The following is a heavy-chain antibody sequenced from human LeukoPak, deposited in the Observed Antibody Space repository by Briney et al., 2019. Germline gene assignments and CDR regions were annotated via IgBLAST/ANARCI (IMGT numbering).Heavy chain of an antibody. CDR2: ISAYNGNT. D-gene: IGHD6-13*01. V-gene: IGHV1-18*01. J-gene: IGHJ4*02. CDR3: ATKMPRTRTGYSSSWPHPLGYYFDY. CDR1: GYTFTSYG. Sequence: GASVKVSCKASGYTFTSYGISWVRQAPGQGLEWMGWISAYNGNTNYAQKLQGRVTMTEDTSTDTAYMELSSLRSEDTAVYYCATKMPRTRTGYSSSWPHPLGYYFDYWGQGTLVTVSS.